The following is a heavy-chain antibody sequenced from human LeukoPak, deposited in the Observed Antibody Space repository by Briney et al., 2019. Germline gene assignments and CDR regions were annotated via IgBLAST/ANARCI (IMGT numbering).Heavy chain of an antibody. J-gene: IGHJ4*02. V-gene: IGHV3-21*01. CDR2: ISSSSSYI. Sequence: PGGSPRLSCAASGFTFSSYSMNWVRQAPGKGLEWVSSISSSSSYIYYADSVKGRFTISRDNAKNSLYLQMNSLRAEDTAVYYCARAPTKTYYFGYWGQGTLVTVSS. D-gene: IGHD1-1*01. CDR1: GFTFSSYS. CDR3: ARAPTKTYYFGY.